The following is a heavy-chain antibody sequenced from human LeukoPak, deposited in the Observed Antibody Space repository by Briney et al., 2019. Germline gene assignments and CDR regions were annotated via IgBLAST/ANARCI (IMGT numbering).Heavy chain of an antibody. J-gene: IGHJ4*02. Sequence: TTSETLSLTCTVSGGSISSSSYYWGWLRQPPGKGLEWIGSIYYSGSTYYNPSLKSRVTISVDTSKNQFSLKLSSVTAADTAVYYCARDLVAVAGSPVGYWGQGALVTDSS. CDR2: IYYSGST. D-gene: IGHD6-19*01. CDR3: ARDLVAVAGSPVGY. CDR1: GGSISSSSYY. V-gene: IGHV4-39*07.